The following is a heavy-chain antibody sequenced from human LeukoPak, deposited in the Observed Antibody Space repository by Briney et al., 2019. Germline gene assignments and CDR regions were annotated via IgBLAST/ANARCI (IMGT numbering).Heavy chain of an antibody. J-gene: IGHJ4*02. V-gene: IGHV4-4*07. Sequence: SETLSLTCTVSGGSISSYYWSWLRQPAGKGLEWIGRIYTSGSTNYSPSFKSRVTISVGTSKNQFSLKLRFVPAADTAGYYCARDPIPGELWFGYHFDYWGQGTLVTVSS. CDR2: IYTSGST. CDR3: ARDPIPGELWFGYHFDY. CDR1: GGSISSYY. D-gene: IGHD5-18*01.